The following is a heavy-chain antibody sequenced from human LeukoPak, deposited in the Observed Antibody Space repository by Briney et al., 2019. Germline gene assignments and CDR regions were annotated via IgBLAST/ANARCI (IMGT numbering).Heavy chain of an antibody. CDR1: GFTFSTYG. V-gene: IGHV3-48*01. CDR3: AKDPVGVGARWGPYDY. D-gene: IGHD2-15*01. Sequence: GGSLRLSCVASGFTFSTYGMNWVRQAPGKGLEWVSYISRSITTIYYADSVKGRFTISRDNSKNTLYLQMNSLRAEDTAVYYCAKDPVGVGARWGPYDYWGQGTLVTVSS. CDR2: ISRSITTI. J-gene: IGHJ4*02.